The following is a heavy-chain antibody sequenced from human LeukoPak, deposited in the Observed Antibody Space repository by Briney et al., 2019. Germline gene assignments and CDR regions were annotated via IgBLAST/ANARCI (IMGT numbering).Heavy chain of an antibody. CDR1: TFSFSDFY. Sequence: GGSLRLSCTASTFSFSDFYMGWFRQAPGKGLEWVSYISSSGTTINYADSVKGWFIISRDNANQSLYLQMSSLRDEDTAMYYCARRSNFYDSSGGVLYWFFDLWGRGTLVTVSS. CDR2: ISSSGTTI. D-gene: IGHD3-22*01. CDR3: ARRSNFYDSSGGVLYWFFDL. V-gene: IGHV3-11*01. J-gene: IGHJ2*01.